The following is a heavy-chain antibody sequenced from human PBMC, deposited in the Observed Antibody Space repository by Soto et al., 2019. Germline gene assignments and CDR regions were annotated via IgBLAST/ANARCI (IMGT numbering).Heavy chain of an antibody. D-gene: IGHD2-15*01. CDR3: ASATVVAATFDF. J-gene: IGHJ4*02. Sequence: GGSLRLSCAASGFAFRSYNMNWVRQAPGRGLEWVASISSGSSNIYYADSVKGRFTISRDNAKNSLFLQMDSLRAEDSAVYYCASATVVAATFDFWGLGTPVTVSS. V-gene: IGHV3-21*01. CDR2: ISSGSSNI. CDR1: GFAFRSYN.